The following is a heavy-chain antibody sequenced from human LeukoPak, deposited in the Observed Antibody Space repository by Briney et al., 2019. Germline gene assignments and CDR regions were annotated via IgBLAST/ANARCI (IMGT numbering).Heavy chain of an antibody. CDR3: ARARGYSYDPADY. CDR1: GGTFSSYA. CDR2: IIPIFGTA. J-gene: IGHJ4*02. V-gene: IGHV1-69*05. Sequence: SVKVSCKASGGTFSSYAISWVRQAPGQGLEWMGGIIPIFGTANYAQKFQGRVTITTDESTGTAYMELSSLRSEDTAVYYCARARGYSYDPADYWGQGTLVAVSS. D-gene: IGHD5-18*01.